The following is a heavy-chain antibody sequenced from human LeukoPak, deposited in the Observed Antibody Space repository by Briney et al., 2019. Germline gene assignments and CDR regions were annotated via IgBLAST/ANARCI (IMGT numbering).Heavy chain of an antibody. J-gene: IGHJ5*02. CDR2: INHSGST. CDR3: AREREDIVVVPAAIRRDWFDP. Sequence: SETLSLTCAVYGGSFSGYYWSWIRQPPGKGLVWIGEINHSGSTNYNPSLKSRVTISVDTSKNQFSLKLSSVTAADTAVYYCAREREDIVVVPAAIRRDWFDPWGQGTLVTVSS. CDR1: GGSFSGYY. D-gene: IGHD2-2*02. V-gene: IGHV4-34*01.